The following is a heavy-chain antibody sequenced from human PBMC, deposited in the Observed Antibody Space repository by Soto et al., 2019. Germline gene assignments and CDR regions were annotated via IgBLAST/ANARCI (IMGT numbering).Heavy chain of an antibody. CDR2: INPNSGGT. V-gene: IGHV1-2*04. CDR1: GYTFTGYY. D-gene: IGHD3-10*01. J-gene: IGHJ3*02. CDR3: AIVWQRYHYYGSGSHRAFDI. Sequence: GASVKVSCKASGYTFTGYYMHWVRQAPGQGLERMGWINPNSGGTNYAQKFQCWVTMTRDTSISTAYMELSRLRSDDTAVYYCAIVWQRYHYYGSGSHRAFDIWGQGTMVTVSS.